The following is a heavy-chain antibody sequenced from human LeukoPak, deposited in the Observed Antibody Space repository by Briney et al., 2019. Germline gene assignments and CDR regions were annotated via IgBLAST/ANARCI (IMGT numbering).Heavy chain of an antibody. V-gene: IGHV3-9*01. CDR1: GFTFDDYA. J-gene: IGHJ5*02. CDR3: AKDVYGSGSGWFDP. Sequence: GGSLRLSCAASGFTFDDYAMHWVRQAPGKGLEWVSGISWNSGSIGYADSVKGRFTVSRDDAKNSLYLQMNSLRAEDTALYYCAKDVYGSGSGWFDPWGQGTLVTVSS. D-gene: IGHD3-10*01. CDR2: ISWNSGSI.